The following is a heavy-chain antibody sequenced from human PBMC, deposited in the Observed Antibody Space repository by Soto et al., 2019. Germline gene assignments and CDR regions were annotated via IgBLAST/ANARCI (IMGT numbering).Heavy chain of an antibody. Sequence: EVQLVESGGGLIQPGGSLRLSCAASGFTVSSNYMSWVRQAPVKGLEWVSVIYSGGSTYYADSVKGRFTISRDNSKNTLYLQMNSLRAEDTAVYYCAIQTTVTTYDYWGQGTLVTVSS. CDR3: AIQTTVTTYDY. CDR1: GFTVSSNY. CDR2: IYSGGST. V-gene: IGHV3-53*01. J-gene: IGHJ4*02. D-gene: IGHD4-17*01.